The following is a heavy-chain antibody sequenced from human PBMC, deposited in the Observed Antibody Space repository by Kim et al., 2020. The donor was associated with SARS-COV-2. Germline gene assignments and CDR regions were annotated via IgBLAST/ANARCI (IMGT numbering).Heavy chain of an antibody. CDR2: IYTSGST. J-gene: IGHJ2*01. Sequence: SETLSLTCTVSGGSISSYYWSWIRQPAGKGLEWIGRIYTSGSTNYNPSLKSRVTMSVDTSKNQFSLKLSSVTAADTAVYYCARDQLWIAARGSWYFDLWGRGTLVTVSS. CDR1: GGSISSYY. V-gene: IGHV4-4*07. CDR3: ARDQLWIAARGSWYFDL. D-gene: IGHD6-6*01.